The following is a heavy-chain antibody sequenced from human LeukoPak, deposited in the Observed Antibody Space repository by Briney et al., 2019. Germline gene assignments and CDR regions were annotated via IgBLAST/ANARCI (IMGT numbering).Heavy chain of an antibody. J-gene: IGHJ4*02. V-gene: IGHV3-66*01. CDR3: ARSCDSSGLFDY. CDR2: IRSDAST. Sequence: PGGSLRLSCAASGFTASSKWMNWVRQAPGKGLEWVSFIRSDASTDYADSVKGRFTISRDNAKNSLYLKMNSLRAEDTAVYYCARSCDSSGLFDYWGQGPLVTVSS. D-gene: IGHD3-22*01. CDR1: GFTASSKW.